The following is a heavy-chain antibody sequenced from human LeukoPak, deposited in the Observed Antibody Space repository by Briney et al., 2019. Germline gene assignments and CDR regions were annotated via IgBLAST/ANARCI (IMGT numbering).Heavy chain of an antibody. J-gene: IGHJ5*02. CDR3: ARERSWLDP. Sequence: GASVKVSCKASGYTFTSYYMHWVRQAPGQGLEWMGIINPSGGSTSYAQKFQGRVTMTRDTSITTAYMELSRLRSDDTAVYYCARERSWLDPWGQGTLVTVSS. CDR1: GYTFTSYY. CDR2: INPSGGST. V-gene: IGHV1-46*01.